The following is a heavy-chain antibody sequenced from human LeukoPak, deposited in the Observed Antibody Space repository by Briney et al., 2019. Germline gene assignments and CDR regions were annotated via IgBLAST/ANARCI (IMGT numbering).Heavy chain of an antibody. CDR2: ISAYNGNT. J-gene: IGHJ6*02. Sequence: DSVKVSCKASGYTFTSYGISWVRQAPGQGLEWMGWISAYNGNTNYAQKLQGRVTMTTDTSTSTAYMELRSLRSDDTAAYYCARLVTGTIYYYYYGMDVWGQGTTVPVSS. V-gene: IGHV1-18*01. CDR1: GYTFTSYG. D-gene: IGHD1-20*01. CDR3: ARLVTGTIYYYYYGMDV.